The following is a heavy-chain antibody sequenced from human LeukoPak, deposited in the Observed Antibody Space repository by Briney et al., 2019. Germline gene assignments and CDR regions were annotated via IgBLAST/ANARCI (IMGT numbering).Heavy chain of an antibody. CDR2: IYSSGTI. V-gene: IGHV3-53*01. Sequence: GGSLRLSCAASGFIVSSSYMSWVRQAPGKGLEWVSIIYSSGTIYYADSVKGRFTISRDNSKNTLYLQMNSLRVDDTAVYYCASQSDRGRYAGWYFDYWGQGTLVTVSS. CDR1: GFIVSSSY. J-gene: IGHJ4*02. D-gene: IGHD1-26*01. CDR3: ASQSDRGRYAGWYFDY.